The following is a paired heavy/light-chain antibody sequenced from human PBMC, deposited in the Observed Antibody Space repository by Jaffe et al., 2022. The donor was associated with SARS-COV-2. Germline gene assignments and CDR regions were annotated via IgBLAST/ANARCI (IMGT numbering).Heavy chain of an antibody. CDR1: GGSFSGYY. D-gene: IGHD6-19*01. CDR3: ARGTTTGYSSGWYRGNGMDV. J-gene: IGHJ6*02. CDR2: INHSGST. Sequence: QVQLQQWGAGLLKPSETLSLTCAVYGGSFSGYYWSWIRQPPGKGLEWIGEINHSGSTNYNPSLKSRVTISVDTSKNQFSLKLSSVTAADTAVYYCARGTTTGYSSGWYRGNGMDVWGQGTTVTVSS. V-gene: IGHV4-34*01.
Light chain of an antibody. CDR2: LGS. V-gene: IGKV2-28*01. CDR3: MQALQTPKT. CDR1: QSLLHSNGYNY. J-gene: IGKJ1*01. Sequence: DIVMTQSPLSLPVTPGEPASISCRSSQSLLHSNGYNYLDWYLQKPGQSPQLLIYLGSNRASGVPDRFSGSGSGTDFTLKISRVEAEDVGVYYCMQALQTPKTFGQGTKVEIK.